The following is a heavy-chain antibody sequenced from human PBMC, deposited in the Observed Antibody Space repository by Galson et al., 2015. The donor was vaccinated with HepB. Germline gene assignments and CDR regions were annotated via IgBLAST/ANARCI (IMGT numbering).Heavy chain of an antibody. CDR2: IYTGGRT. D-gene: IGHD1-20*01. J-gene: IGHJ6*02. CDR3: ARGRGYNWNDVFQYYYYYGMDV. V-gene: IGHV3-53*01. Sequence: SLRLSCAASGVTVSSNYMSWVRQAPGKGLEWVSLIYTGGRTYDADSVKGRFTIPRDNSKNTLYLQMNSLRAEDTAVYYCARGRGYNWNDVFQYYYYYGMDVWGQGTTITVSS. CDR1: GVTVSSNY.